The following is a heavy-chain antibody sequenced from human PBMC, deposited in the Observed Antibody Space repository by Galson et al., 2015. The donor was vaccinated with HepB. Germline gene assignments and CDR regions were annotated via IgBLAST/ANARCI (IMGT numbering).Heavy chain of an antibody. J-gene: IGHJ3*02. CDR2: ISSNGGST. CDR1: GFTFSGYA. CDR3: VKSGVGIPSRACEI. Sequence: SLRLSCAASGFTFSGYAMHWVRQAPGKGLEYVSAISSNGGSTYYADSVKGRFTISRDNSKNTLYLQMSSLRAEDTAVYYCVKSGVGIPSRACEIWGQGTMVTASS. D-gene: IGHD3-3*01. V-gene: IGHV3-64D*06.